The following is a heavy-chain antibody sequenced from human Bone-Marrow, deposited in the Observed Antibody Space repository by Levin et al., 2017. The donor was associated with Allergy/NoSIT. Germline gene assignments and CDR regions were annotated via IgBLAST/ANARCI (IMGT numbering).Heavy chain of an antibody. Sequence: ASVKVSCKASGYTLNDYGITWVREAPGQGLEWMGWINIYSAKTNYAQKVQGRVTMTTDTSTNTAYMELRSLRSDDTAVYYCARISSNAYYYYGLDVWGQGTTVTVSS. CDR2: INIYSAKT. CDR3: ARISSNAYYYYGLDV. J-gene: IGHJ6*02. CDR1: GYTLNDYG. V-gene: IGHV1-18*01. D-gene: IGHD2/OR15-2a*01.